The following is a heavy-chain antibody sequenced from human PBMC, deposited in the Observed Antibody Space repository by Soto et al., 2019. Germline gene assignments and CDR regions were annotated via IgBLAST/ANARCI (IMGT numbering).Heavy chain of an antibody. CDR2: IYHSGKT. J-gene: IGHJ5*02. D-gene: IGHD3-22*01. Sequence: PSETLSLTCVVSGYSISSGYYLAWVRQPPGKELEWIGSIYHSGKTYYKPSLRSRVTVSVDTSKNQFSMKLISVTAADTAVYYCARDKRVTMIGGWFDPWGQGTLVTVPQ. V-gene: IGHV4-38-2*02. CDR3: ARDKRVTMIGGWFDP. CDR1: GYSISSGYY.